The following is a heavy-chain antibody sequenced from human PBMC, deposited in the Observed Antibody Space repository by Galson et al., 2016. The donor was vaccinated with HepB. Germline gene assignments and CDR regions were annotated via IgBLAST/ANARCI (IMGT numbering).Heavy chain of an antibody. V-gene: IGHV3-13*01. CDR1: GLTFSRCD. Sequence: SLRLSCVASGLTFSRCDMHWVRQATGKGLEWVSAIGTAGDTYYPGSVRGRSTISRDNAQNSLYLQMNRLRAEDTAVYFCARENIFWSGYHNYYFEFWGQGTLATVSS. J-gene: IGHJ4*02. CDR3: ARENIFWSGYHNYYFEF. D-gene: IGHD3-3*01. CDR2: IGTAGDT.